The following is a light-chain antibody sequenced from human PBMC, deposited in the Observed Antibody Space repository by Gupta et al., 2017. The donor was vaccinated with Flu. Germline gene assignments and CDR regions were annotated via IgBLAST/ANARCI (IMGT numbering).Light chain of an antibody. CDR3: QQYYSYPQYT. J-gene: IGKJ2*01. V-gene: IGKV1-8*01. CDR2: AAS. CDR1: QGISSY. Sequence: DGVTITCRASQGISSYLAWYQQKPGKAPKLLIYAASTLQSGVPSRFSGSGSGTDFTLTISCLQSEDFATYYCQQYYSYPQYTFGQGTKLEIK.